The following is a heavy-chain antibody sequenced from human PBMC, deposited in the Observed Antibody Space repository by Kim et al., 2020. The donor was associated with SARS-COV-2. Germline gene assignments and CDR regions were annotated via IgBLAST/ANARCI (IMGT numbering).Heavy chain of an antibody. CDR1: GFTFSSYA. V-gene: IGHV3-23*03. Sequence: GGSLRLSCAASGFTFSSYAMSWVRQAPGKGLEWVSVIYSGGSSTYYADSVKGRFTISRDNSKNTLYLQMNSLRVEDTAVYYCAKSEQWLVRVGAFYGWG. CDR2: IYSGGSST. J-gene: IGHJ1*01. D-gene: IGHD6-19*01. CDR3: AKSEQWLVRVGAFYG.